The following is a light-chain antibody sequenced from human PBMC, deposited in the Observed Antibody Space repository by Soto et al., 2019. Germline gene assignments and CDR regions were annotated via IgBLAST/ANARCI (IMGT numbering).Light chain of an antibody. Sequence: EIGMTQSPATLSVSPGERATLSCRAGQGVTTNFAWYQQKSGQSPRLLIYDVSIRATGVPARFSATGSETDFTLTISGLQSEDSAVYFCQQYNNWPFSFGQGTRLEIK. J-gene: IGKJ5*01. CDR3: QQYNNWPFS. V-gene: IGKV3-15*01. CDR1: QGVTTN. CDR2: DVS.